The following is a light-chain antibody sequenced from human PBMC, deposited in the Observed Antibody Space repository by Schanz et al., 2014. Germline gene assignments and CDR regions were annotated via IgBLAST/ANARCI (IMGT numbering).Light chain of an antibody. CDR3: QQYDSSPYT. CDR2: SAS. CDR1: QSVSSSY. V-gene: IGKV3-20*01. J-gene: IGKJ2*01. Sequence: EIVLTQSPGTLSLSPGERATLSCRAGQSVSSSYLAWYQQKPGQAPRLLIYSASSRATGIPDRFSGSGSGTDFTLTISRLEPEDFAVYYCQQYDSSPYTFGQGTKLEIK.